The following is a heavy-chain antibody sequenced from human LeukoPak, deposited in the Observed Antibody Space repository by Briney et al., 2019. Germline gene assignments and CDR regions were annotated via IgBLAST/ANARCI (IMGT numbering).Heavy chain of an antibody. CDR3: AFSGWSRYYFDY. CDR2: INPNSGGT. CDR1: GYTFTGYY. J-gene: IGHJ4*02. V-gene: IGHV1-2*02. Sequence: APVKVSCKASGYTFTGYYMHWVRQAPGQGLEWMGWINPNSGGTNYAQKFQGRVTMTRDTSISTAYMELSRLRSDDTAVYYCAFSGWSRYYFDYWGQGTLVTVSS. D-gene: IGHD6-19*01.